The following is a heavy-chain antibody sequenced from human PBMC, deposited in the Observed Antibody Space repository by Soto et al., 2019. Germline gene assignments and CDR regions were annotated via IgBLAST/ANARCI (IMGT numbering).Heavy chain of an antibody. J-gene: IGHJ3*02. CDR3: SKVDDVDGGFGSDAFDI. D-gene: IGHD3-10*01. CDR1: GFTFDDYA. Sequence: EVQLVESGGGLVQPGRSLRLSCAASGFTFDDYAMHWVRQAPGKGLEWVSGISWNSGSIGYADSVKGRFTISRDNAKNSLYLQMNSLGAEDTALYYCSKVDDVDGGFGSDAFDIWGQGTMVTVSS. CDR2: ISWNSGSI. V-gene: IGHV3-9*01.